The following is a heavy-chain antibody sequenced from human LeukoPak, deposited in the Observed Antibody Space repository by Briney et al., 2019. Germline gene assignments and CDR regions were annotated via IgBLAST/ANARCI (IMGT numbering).Heavy chain of an antibody. CDR3: ASKWVTYYYNSSAYHYPTDVFDI. CDR1: GYTFTGYY. CDR2: INPNSGGT. J-gene: IGHJ3*02. Sequence: GASVKVSCKASGYTFTGYYMHWVRQAPGQGLEWMGWINPNSGGTNYAQKLQGRVTMTTDTSTSTAYMELRSLRSDDTAVYYCASKWVTYYYNSSAYHYPTDVFDIWGQGTMVTVSS. D-gene: IGHD3-22*01. V-gene: IGHV1-2*02.